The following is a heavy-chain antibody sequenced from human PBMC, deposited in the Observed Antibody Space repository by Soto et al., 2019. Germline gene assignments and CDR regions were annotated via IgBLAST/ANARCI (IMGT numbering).Heavy chain of an antibody. CDR1: GFTFSSYS. CDR3: ARGVGGYDSSGYLLNWFDP. V-gene: IGHV3-21*01. CDR2: ISSSSSYI. J-gene: IGHJ5*02. Sequence: GSLRLSCAASGFTFSSYSLNWVRQAPGKGLEWVSSISSSSSYIYYADSVKGRFTISRDNAKNSLYQQMNSLRAADKAVYYCARGVGGYDSSGYLLNWFDPWGQGTLVTVSS. D-gene: IGHD3-22*01.